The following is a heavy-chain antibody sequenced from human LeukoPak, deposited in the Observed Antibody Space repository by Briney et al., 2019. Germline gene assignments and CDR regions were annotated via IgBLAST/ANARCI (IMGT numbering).Heavy chain of an antibody. CDR2: IRDDGSNK. Sequence: GGSLRLSCAASGFTFSRYGMHWARQAPGKGLEWVAFIRDDGSNKYYADSVKGRFTISRDNSKKTLFLQMDSLRAEDTAVYSCAKDGPEDRGYYGYYFDYWGQGTLVTVSS. CDR1: GFTFSRYG. CDR3: AKDGPEDRGYYGYYFDY. V-gene: IGHV3-30*02. D-gene: IGHD3-3*01. J-gene: IGHJ4*02.